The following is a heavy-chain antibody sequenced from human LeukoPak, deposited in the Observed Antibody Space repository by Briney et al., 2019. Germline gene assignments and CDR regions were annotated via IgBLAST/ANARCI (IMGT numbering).Heavy chain of an antibody. J-gene: IGHJ4*02. CDR1: GFTFSSYS. D-gene: IGHD3-10*01. Sequence: GGSLRLSCVGSGFTFSSYSMSWVRQAPGKGLEWVSYISSSSSTIYYADSVKGRFTISRDNAKNSLYLQMNSLRAEDTAVYYCARVSSGIWWNFDYWGQGTLVTVSS. CDR2: ISSSSSTI. V-gene: IGHV3-48*01. CDR3: ARVSSGIWWNFDY.